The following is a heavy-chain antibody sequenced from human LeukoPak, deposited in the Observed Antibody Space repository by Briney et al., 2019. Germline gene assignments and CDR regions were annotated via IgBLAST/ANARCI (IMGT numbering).Heavy chain of an antibody. CDR3: ARSPLVPIAAAGNWVDP. CDR2: ISAYNGNT. V-gene: IGHV1-18*01. Sequence: GASVKVSCKASGYTFTSYGISWVRQAPGQGLEWMGWISAYNGNTNYAQKRQGRVTMTTDTSTSTAYMELRSLRSDDTAVYYCARSPLVPIAAAGNWVDPWGQGTLVTVSS. J-gene: IGHJ5*02. D-gene: IGHD6-13*01. CDR1: GYTFTSYG.